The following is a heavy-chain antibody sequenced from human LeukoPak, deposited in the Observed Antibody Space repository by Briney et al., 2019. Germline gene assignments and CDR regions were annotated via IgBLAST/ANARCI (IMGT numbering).Heavy chain of an antibody. V-gene: IGHV3-74*01. J-gene: IGHJ4*02. CDR2: INSDGSST. Sequence: GGSLRLSCAASGFTFSSYWMHWVRQAPGKGLVWVSRINSDGSSTSYADSVKGRFTISRDNAKNTLYLQMNSLRAEDTAVYHCAREAWELQHDYWGQGTLVTVSS. D-gene: IGHD1-26*01. CDR3: AREAWELQHDY. CDR1: GFTFSSYW.